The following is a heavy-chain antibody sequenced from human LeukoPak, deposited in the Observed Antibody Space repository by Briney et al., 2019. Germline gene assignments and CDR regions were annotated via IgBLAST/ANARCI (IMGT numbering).Heavy chain of an antibody. V-gene: IGHV4-30-4*01. J-gene: IGHJ4*02. CDR3: ARVTGFGESEFDY. Sequence: RSSETLSLTCTVSGGSISSGDYYWSWIRQPRGKGLEWIGYIYYSGSTYYNPSLKSRVTISEDTSKNQFSLKLSSVTAADTAVYYCARVTGFGESEFDYWGQGTLVTVSS. CDR2: IYYSGST. CDR1: GGSISSGDYY. D-gene: IGHD3-10*01.